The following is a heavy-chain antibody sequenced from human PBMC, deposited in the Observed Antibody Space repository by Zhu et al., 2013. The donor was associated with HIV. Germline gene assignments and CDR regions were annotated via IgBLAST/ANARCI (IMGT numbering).Heavy chain of an antibody. Sequence: QVQLVQSGAEVMQPGASVKVSCKAPGYTFTDYGITWVRQAPGQGLEFMGWGSTYNLYRMLAPKFQGRVTMTTDKSTSTVYMELRSLRSDDTATYYCGRDAVGATGFDIWGQGTMVIVSS. CDR1: GYTFTDYG. CDR2: GSTYNLYR. D-gene: IGHD1-26*01. J-gene: IGHJ3*02. V-gene: IGHV1-18*01. CDR3: GRDAVGATGFDI.